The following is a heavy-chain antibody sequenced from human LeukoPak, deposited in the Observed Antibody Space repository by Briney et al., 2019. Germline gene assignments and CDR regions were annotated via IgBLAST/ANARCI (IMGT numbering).Heavy chain of an antibody. CDR3: ARAEDIFGSHFDF. D-gene: IGHD2-15*01. CDR1: GGSISSYY. Sequence: PSETLSLTCTVSGGSISSYYWSWIRQPAGKGLEWLGRIYASGSTNYNPSLKTRLTISLDTSKNQFSLQLSSVTAADTAMYYCARAEDIFGSHFDFWGRGILVTVSS. V-gene: IGHV4-4*07. J-gene: IGHJ4*02. CDR2: IYASGST.